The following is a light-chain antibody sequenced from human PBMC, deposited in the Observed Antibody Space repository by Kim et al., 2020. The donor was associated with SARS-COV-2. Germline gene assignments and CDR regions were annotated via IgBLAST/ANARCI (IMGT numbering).Light chain of an antibody. J-gene: IGLJ3*02. CDR2: LNSDGSH. CDR1: SGHSIYA. CDR3: QTWGTGIRV. Sequence: ASVKPACPLSSGHSIYAITWHQQQPEKGPRYLMKLNSDGSHSKGDGIPDRFSGSSSGAERYLTISSLQSEDEADYYCQTWGTGIRVFGGGTKLTVL. V-gene: IGLV4-69*01.